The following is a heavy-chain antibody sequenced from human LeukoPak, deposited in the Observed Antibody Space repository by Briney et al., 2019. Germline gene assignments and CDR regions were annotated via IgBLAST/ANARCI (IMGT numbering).Heavy chain of an antibody. CDR3: ARGLYNTYPEDY. D-gene: IGHD1-1*01. CDR2: ISPNTGAT. V-gene: IGHV1-2*02. J-gene: IGHJ4*02. CDR1: GYTFTGCY. Sequence: ASVKVSCKTSGYTFTGCYLHWVRQAPGQGLEWMGWISPNTGATKYAQKFQGRDAMTRDTSISIAYMELSRLKSDDTAVYYCARGLYNTYPEDYWGQGTLVTVSS.